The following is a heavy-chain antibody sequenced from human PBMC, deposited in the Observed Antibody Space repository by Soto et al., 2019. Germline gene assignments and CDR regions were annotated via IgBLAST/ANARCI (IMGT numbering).Heavy chain of an antibody. CDR2: IYWDDDK. J-gene: IGHJ4*02. D-gene: IGHD2-15*01. V-gene: IGHV2-5*02. CDR3: AHRRRSGKYFDY. Sequence: QITLKESGPTLVKPTQTLTLTCTFSGFSLSTSGVGVGWIRQPPGKALEWLALIYWDDDKRYSPSLKSRLTITKDTSKHQVVLTMTNMDPVDTATYYCAHRRRSGKYFDYWGQGTLVTVSS. CDR1: GFSLSTSGVG.